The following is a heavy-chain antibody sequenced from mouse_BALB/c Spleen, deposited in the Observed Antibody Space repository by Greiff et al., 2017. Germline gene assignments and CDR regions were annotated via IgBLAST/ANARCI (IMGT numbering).Heavy chain of an antibody. D-gene: IGHD4-1*01. Sequence: EVKVVESGGGLVKLGGSLKLSCAASGFTFSSYYMSWVRQTPEKRLELVAAINSNGGSTYYPDTVKGRFTISRDNAKNTLYLQMSSLKSEDTALYYCARHETGSWYFDVWGAGTTVTVSS. V-gene: IGHV5-6-2*01. J-gene: IGHJ1*01. CDR2: INSNGGST. CDR3: ARHETGSWYFDV. CDR1: GFTFSSYY.